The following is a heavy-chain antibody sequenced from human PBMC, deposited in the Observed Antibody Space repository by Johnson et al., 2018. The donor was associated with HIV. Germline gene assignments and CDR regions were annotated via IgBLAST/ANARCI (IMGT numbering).Heavy chain of an antibody. CDR3: ARGDDSSAWGAFDI. CDR2: LYSGSTI. D-gene: IGHD3-22*01. V-gene: IGHV3-66*01. Sequence: VQLVESGGGLVQPGGSLRLSCGASGFSVSDSYMNWVRQAPGQGLEWVSVLYSGSTIYHADSVKGRFTISRDNSKNTLYLQMNSLRAEDTAVYYCARGDDSSAWGAFDIWGQGTMVTVSS. CDR1: GFSVSDSY. J-gene: IGHJ3*02.